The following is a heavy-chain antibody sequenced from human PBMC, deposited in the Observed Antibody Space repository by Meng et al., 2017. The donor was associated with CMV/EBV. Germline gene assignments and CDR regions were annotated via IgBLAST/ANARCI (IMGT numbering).Heavy chain of an antibody. CDR3: ARVGRTSCYDY. D-gene: IGHD2-2*01. J-gene: IGHJ4*02. V-gene: IGHV4-30-4*08. CDR1: GCSISSGDYY. CDR2: IYYSGST. Sequence: QVHGQGPGPGLVKPPQPLSLTCTVSGCSISSGDYYWSWLRQPPGKGLEWIGYIYYSGSTYYNPSLKSRVTISVDTSKNQCSLKLSSVTAADTAVYYCARVGRTSCYDYWGQGTLVTVSS.